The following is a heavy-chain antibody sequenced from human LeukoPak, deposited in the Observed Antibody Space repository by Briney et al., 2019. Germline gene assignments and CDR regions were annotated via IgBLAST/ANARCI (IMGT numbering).Heavy chain of an antibody. D-gene: IGHD1-1*01. CDR1: GFTVSSNY. V-gene: IGHV3-66*02. J-gene: IGHJ3*02. CDR3: ARAQRKWNDAFDI. Sequence: PGGSLRLSCAASGFTVSSNYMSWVRQAPGKGLEWVSVIYSGGSTYYADSVKGQFTISRDNSKNTLYLQMNSLRAEDTAVYYCARAQRKWNDAFDIWGQGTMVTVSS. CDR2: IYSGGST.